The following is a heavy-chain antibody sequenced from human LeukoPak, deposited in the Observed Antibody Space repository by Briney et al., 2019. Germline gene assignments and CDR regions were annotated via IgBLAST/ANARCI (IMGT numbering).Heavy chain of an antibody. J-gene: IGHJ4*02. CDR1: GGSFSGYY. CDR2: INHSGST. D-gene: IGHD2-15*01. Sequence: SETLSLTCAVYGGSFSGYYWSWIRQPPGKGLEWIGEINHSGSTNYNPSLKSRVTISVDTSKNQFSLKLSSVTAADTAVYYCARGHPHPLVGEFGYWGQGTLVTVSS. V-gene: IGHV4-34*01. CDR3: ARGHPHPLVGEFGY.